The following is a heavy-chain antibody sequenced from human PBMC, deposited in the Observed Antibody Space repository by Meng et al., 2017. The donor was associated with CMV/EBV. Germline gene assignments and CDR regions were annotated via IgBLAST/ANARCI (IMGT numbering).Heavy chain of an antibody. Sequence: ASVMVSCKASGYTFTGYYVHWVRQAPGQGLEWMGWINSNSGGTNYAQKFQGRVTMTRDTSISTAYMELSRLRSDDTAVYYCAKGDIVVVPAVYYYGMDVWGQGTTVTVSS. V-gene: IGHV1-2*02. J-gene: IGHJ6*02. D-gene: IGHD2-2*01. CDR3: AKGDIVVVPAVYYYGMDV. CDR1: GYTFTGYY. CDR2: INSNSGGT.